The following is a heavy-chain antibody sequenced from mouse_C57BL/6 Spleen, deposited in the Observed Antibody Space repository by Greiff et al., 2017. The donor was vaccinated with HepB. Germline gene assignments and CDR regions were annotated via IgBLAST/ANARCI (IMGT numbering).Heavy chain of an antibody. CDR3: ARDKDYGSSYYVDYFDY. D-gene: IGHD1-1*01. CDR1: GFTFSSYA. CDR2: ISDGGSYT. Sequence: EVKLVESGGGLVKPGGSLKLSCAASGFTFSSYAMSWVRQTPEKRLEWVATISDGGSYTYYPDNVKGRFTISRDNAKNNLYLQMSHLKSEDTAMYYCARDKDYGSSYYVDYFDYWGQGTTLTVSS. J-gene: IGHJ2*01. V-gene: IGHV5-4*01.